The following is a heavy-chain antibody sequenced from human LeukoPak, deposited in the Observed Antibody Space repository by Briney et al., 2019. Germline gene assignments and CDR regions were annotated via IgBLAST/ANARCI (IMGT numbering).Heavy chain of an antibody. CDR3: ARVEDGYNYDGYYYYMDV. V-gene: IGHV4-59*12. CDR1: GGSISSYY. CDR2: IYYSGST. D-gene: IGHD5-24*01. J-gene: IGHJ6*03. Sequence: PSETLSLTCTVSGGSISSYYWTWIRQPPGKGLEWIGYIYYSGSTNYNPSPKTRVTISVDTSKNQFSLKLSSVTAADTAVYYCARVEDGYNYDGYYYYMDVWGKGTTVTVSS.